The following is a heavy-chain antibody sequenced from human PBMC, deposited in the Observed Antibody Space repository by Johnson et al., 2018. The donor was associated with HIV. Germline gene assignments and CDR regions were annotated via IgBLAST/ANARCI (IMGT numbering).Heavy chain of an antibody. D-gene: IGHD3-9*01. V-gene: IGHV3-15*01. CDR2: IKSKSDGGTT. CDR1: GFTFSNAW. J-gene: IGHJ3*02. Sequence: VQLVESGGGLVKPGGSLRLSCVASGFTFSNAWMTWVRQAPGKGLEWVGRIKSKSDGGTTDYAAPVRGRFTISRDDSETTVYLQMNSLKTEDTAVYYCARRDRSYDILTGDDQGDACDIWGQGTMVTVSS. CDR3: ARRDRSYDILTGDDQGDACDI.